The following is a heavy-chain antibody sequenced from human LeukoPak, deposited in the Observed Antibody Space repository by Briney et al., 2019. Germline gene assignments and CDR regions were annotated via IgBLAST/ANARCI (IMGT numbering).Heavy chain of an antibody. CDR3: ARDRGASDIVVVPAAIEGNWFDP. CDR2: IYTSGST. CDR1: GGSISSGSYY. Sequence: SQTLSLTCTVSGGSISSGSYYWSWIRQPAGKGLEWIGRIYTSGSTNYNPSLKSRVTISVDTSKNQFSLKLSSVTAADTAVYYCARDRGASDIVVVPAAIEGNWFDPWGQGTLVTVSS. V-gene: IGHV4-61*02. J-gene: IGHJ5*02. D-gene: IGHD2-2*02.